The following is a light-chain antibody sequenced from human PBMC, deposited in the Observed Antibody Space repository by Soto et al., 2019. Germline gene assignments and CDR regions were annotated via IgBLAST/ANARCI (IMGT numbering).Light chain of an antibody. CDR1: QSISSW. CDR2: KAS. V-gene: IGKV1-5*03. Sequence: DIQMTQSPSTLSASVGDRVTITCRASQSISSWLAWYQQKPGKAPKLLIYKASSLKSGVPSRFSGSGSGTEFTLTISSLQPDDFATYYCQQYNSYPYTFGQVTKLEIK. J-gene: IGKJ2*01. CDR3: QQYNSYPYT.